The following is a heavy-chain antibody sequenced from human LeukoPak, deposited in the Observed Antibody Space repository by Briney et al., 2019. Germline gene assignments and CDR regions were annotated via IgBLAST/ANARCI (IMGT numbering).Heavy chain of an antibody. Sequence: GASVKVSCKASGYTFTSYGISWVRQAPGQGLEWMGWISAYNGNTNYAQKLQGRVTMTKDTSTHTAYMELSSLRSDDTAVYYCATDPVGYCNADGCYSVDYWGQGTLVTVSS. V-gene: IGHV1-18*01. CDR1: GYTFTSYG. D-gene: IGHD2-15*01. CDR3: ATDPVGYCNADGCYSVDY. J-gene: IGHJ4*02. CDR2: ISAYNGNT.